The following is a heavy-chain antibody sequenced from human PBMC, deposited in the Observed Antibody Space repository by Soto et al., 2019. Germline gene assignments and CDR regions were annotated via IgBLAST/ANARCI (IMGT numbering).Heavy chain of an antibody. D-gene: IGHD1-26*01. CDR1: GFTFSSYA. J-gene: IGHJ6*03. CDR3: AKTPISGSYYDYDNYMDV. V-gene: IGHV3-23*01. Sequence: GGSLRLSCAASGFTFSSYAMSWVRQAPGKGLEWVSAISGSGGSTYYADSVKGRLTISRDNSKNTLYLQMNSLRAEDTAVYYCAKTPISGSYYDYDNYMDVWGKWTTVTVSS. CDR2: ISGSGGST.